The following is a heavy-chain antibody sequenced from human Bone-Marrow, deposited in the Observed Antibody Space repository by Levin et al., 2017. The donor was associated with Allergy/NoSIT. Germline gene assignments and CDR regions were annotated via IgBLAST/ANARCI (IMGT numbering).Heavy chain of an antibody. CDR2: INPSGGST. Sequence: ASVKVSCKASGYTFTSYYMHWVRQAPGQGLEWMGIINPSGGSTSYAQKFQGRVTMTRDTSTSTVYMELSSLRSEDTAVYYCARAPRRRLLRYFDWLRRKNWFDPWGQGTLVTVSS. CDR1: GYTFTSYY. J-gene: IGHJ5*02. CDR3: ARAPRRRLLRYFDWLRRKNWFDP. D-gene: IGHD3-9*01. V-gene: IGHV1-46*01.